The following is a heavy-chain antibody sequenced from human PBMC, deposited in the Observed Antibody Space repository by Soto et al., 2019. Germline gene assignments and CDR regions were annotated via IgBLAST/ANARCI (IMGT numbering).Heavy chain of an antibody. D-gene: IGHD1-1*01. J-gene: IGHJ4*02. CDR3: TRGILTGLDYFEY. V-gene: IGHV3-7*04. CDR2: INLDGSET. Sequence: EVHLVESGGGLVQPGGSLRLSCAASGFTFSSHWMTWVRQTPGKGLEWVANINLDGSETYYVDSVTGRFTISRDNAKDSLHLQMSSLRVEDTAVYFCTRGILTGLDYFEYWGQGTQVIVSS. CDR1: GFTFSSHW.